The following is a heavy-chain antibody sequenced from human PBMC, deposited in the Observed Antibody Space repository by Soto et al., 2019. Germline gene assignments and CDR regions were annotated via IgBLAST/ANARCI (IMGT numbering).Heavy chain of an antibody. D-gene: IGHD3-22*01. CDR3: TRRSFDSSDNYYFDY. CDR1: GFTFSKYD. J-gene: IGHJ4*02. Sequence: PGGSLRLSCTASGFTFSKYDMHWVRQVTGKGLEWVSAIGTAGDTYYPGSVKGRFTISRENAKNSLYLQMNGLRVGDTAVYFCTRRSFDSSDNYYFDYWGQGTLVTVSS. V-gene: IGHV3-13*04. CDR2: IGTAGDT.